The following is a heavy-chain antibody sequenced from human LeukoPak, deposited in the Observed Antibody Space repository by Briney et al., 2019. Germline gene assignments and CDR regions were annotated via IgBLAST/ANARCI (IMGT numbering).Heavy chain of an antibody. V-gene: IGHV4-4*02. CDR1: GGSISSSNW. CDR3: ATSRSRYFDY. D-gene: IGHD2-2*01. Sequence: SETLSLTCAVSGGSISSSNWWSWVRQPPGKGLEWIGYIYYSGSTNYNPSLKSRVTISVDTSKNQFSLKLSSVTAADTAVYYCATSRSRYFDYWGQGTLVTVSS. CDR2: IYYSGST. J-gene: IGHJ4*02.